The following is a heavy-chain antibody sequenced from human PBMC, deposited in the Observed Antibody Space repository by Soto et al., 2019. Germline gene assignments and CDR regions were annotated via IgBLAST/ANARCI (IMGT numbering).Heavy chain of an antibody. V-gene: IGHV2-5*02. CDR3: AHASAPYSSSRLPFDY. D-gene: IGHD6-13*01. CDR1: GFSLSTSGVG. Sequence: ESGPTLVNPTQTLTLTCTFSGFSLSTSGVGVGWIRQPPGKALEWLALIYWDDDKRYSPSLKSRLTITKDTSKNQVVLTMTNMDPVDTATYYCAHASAPYSSSRLPFDYWGQGTLVTVSS. CDR2: IYWDDDK. J-gene: IGHJ4*02.